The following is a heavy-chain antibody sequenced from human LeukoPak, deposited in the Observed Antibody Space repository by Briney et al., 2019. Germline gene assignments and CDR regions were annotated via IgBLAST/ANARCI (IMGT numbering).Heavy chain of an antibody. CDR1: GFTFSDQS. Sequence: GGSLRLSCAASGFTFSDQSMNWVRQAPGKGLEWVSSISSNNLHIFYADSVKGRFTISRDNAKNSLYLQMNNLRAEDTAVFYCVGPDSQFDCWGQGTLVTVSS. D-gene: IGHD3-10*01. V-gene: IGHV3-21*01. CDR2: ISSNNLHI. CDR3: VGPDSQFDC. J-gene: IGHJ4*02.